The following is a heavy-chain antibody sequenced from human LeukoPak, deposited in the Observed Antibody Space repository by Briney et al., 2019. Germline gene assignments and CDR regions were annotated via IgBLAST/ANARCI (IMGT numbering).Heavy chain of an antibody. CDR3: ARGPSIAAAGSYYYYYYMDV. CDR2: IIPIFGTA. D-gene: IGHD6-13*01. V-gene: IGHV1-69*06. J-gene: IGHJ6*03. Sequence: ASVKVSCKASGGTFSSYAISWVRQAPGQGLEWMGGIIPIFGTANYAQKFQGRVTITADKSTGTAYMELSSLRSEDTAVYYCARGPSIAAAGSYYYYYYMDVWGKGTTVTVSS. CDR1: GGTFSSYA.